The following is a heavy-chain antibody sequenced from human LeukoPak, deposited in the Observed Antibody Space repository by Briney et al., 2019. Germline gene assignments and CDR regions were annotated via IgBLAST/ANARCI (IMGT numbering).Heavy chain of an antibody. CDR1: GYSFTPYW. CDR3: ARHKRDSSGYFIDS. V-gene: IGHV5-51*01. D-gene: IGHD3-22*01. Sequence: GKSLKISCEASGYSFTPYWIGWVRQMPGKDLEWVGLVYPADSDTRYSPSFQGQVTISADKSIRTAYLQWSSLKASDTAIYYCARHKRDSSGYFIDSWGQGTPVTVSS. J-gene: IGHJ4*02. CDR2: VYPADSDT.